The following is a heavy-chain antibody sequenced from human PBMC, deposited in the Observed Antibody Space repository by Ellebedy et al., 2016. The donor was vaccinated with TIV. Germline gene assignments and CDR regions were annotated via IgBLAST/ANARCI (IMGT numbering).Heavy chain of an antibody. CDR1: GFTFSSYW. CDR2: INQDGSEI. Sequence: GGSLRLSXAASGFTFSSYWMHWVRQAPGEGLEWVANINQDGSEIHYVDSVKGRFTISRDNAENSLYLQMNSLRAQDTAVYYCARAIGSGSSYWGQGTLVTVSS. D-gene: IGHD3-22*01. J-gene: IGHJ4*02. V-gene: IGHV3-7*01. CDR3: ARAIGSGSSY.